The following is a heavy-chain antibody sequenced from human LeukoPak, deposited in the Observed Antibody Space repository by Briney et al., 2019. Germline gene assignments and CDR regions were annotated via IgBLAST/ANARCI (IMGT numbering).Heavy chain of an antibody. CDR2: IYSGGST. Sequence: PGGSLRLSCAASGFTVSSNYMSWVRQAPGKGLEWVSVIYSGGSTYYADSVKGRFTISRDNSKNTLYLQMNSLRAEDTAVYYCARDRFEARGSYFDYWGQGTLVTVSS. D-gene: IGHD2-15*01. J-gene: IGHJ4*02. V-gene: IGHV3-53*01. CDR1: GFTVSSNY. CDR3: ARDRFEARGSYFDY.